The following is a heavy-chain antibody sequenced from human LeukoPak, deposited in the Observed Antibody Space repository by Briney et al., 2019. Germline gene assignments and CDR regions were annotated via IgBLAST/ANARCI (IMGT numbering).Heavy chain of an antibody. CDR1: GGSITSYH. CDR3: ASGGYCSSGSCYPNWFDP. CDR2: ISYSGST. Sequence: SETLSLTFSVSGGSITSYHWSWIRQPPGKGLEWIGYISYSGSTNYNPSLKSRVSISIDTSKNQFSLKLSSVTAADTAVYYCASGGYCSSGSCYPNWFDPWGQGTLVTVSS. D-gene: IGHD2-15*01. J-gene: IGHJ5*02. V-gene: IGHV4-59*01.